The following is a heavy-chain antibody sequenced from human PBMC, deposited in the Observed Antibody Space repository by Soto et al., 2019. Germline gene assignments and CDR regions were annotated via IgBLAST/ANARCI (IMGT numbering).Heavy chain of an antibody. CDR1: GFTFRSFT. D-gene: IGHD6-13*01. V-gene: IGHV3-21*01. J-gene: IGHJ5*02. Sequence: GALRRSCAASGFTFRSFTMNWVRQAPRKGLEWVSTISSNSAYIYYTDALRGRFTISRDNAKNSLHLQMNSLRAEDTAVYYCTRDASRDSSARGWFDPWGPGTLVTVS. CDR2: ISSNSAYI. CDR3: TRDASRDSSARGWFDP.